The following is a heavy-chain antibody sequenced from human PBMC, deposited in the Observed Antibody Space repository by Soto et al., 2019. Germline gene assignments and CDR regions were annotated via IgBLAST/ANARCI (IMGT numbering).Heavy chain of an antibody. Sequence: QVQLQESGPGLVKPSQTLSLTCTVSGGSISSGGYYWSWIRQHPGKGLEWIGYIYYSGSTYYNPSLTSRVTISVDTSKNQFSLKLSSVTAADTAVYYCARVASGTNGNNWFDPWGQGTLVTVSS. CDR1: GGSISSGGYY. J-gene: IGHJ5*02. V-gene: IGHV4-31*03. D-gene: IGHD3-10*01. CDR2: IYYSGST. CDR3: ARVASGTNGNNWFDP.